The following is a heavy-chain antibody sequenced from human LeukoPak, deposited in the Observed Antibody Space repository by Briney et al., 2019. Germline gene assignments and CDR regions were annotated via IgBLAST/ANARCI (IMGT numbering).Heavy chain of an antibody. CDR2: IYYSGST. Sequence: PSETLSLTCTVSGGSISSSSYYWGWIRQPPGRGLEWIGSIYYSGSTYYNPSLKSRVTISVDTPKNQFSLKVSSVTAADTAVYYCAREGPVAGDGPFWCWGQGTLVTVSS. D-gene: IGHD6-19*01. CDR1: GGSISSSSYY. J-gene: IGHJ4*02. CDR3: AREGPVAGDGPFWC. V-gene: IGHV4-39*02.